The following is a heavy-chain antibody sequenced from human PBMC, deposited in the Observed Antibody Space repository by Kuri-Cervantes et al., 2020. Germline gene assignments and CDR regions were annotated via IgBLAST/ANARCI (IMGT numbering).Heavy chain of an antibody. Sequence: GESLKISCAVSGFTFSAHVMSWVRQAPGKGLELVSNINQDGTEKYCVDSVKGRFTISRDNAKNSLYLQMNSLRAEDTALYYCAKDKTYIPQAFDIWGQGTMVTVSS. V-gene: IGHV3-7*03. CDR1: GFTFSAHV. CDR3: AKDKTYIPQAFDI. CDR2: INQDGTEK. J-gene: IGHJ3*02.